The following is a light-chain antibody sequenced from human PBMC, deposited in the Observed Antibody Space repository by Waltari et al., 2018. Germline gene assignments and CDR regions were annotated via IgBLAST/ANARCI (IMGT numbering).Light chain of an antibody. CDR2: GAP. Sequence: EIVMTQSPATLSLSPGERAALSCRASQTVSSSLAWYQQKPGQAPRLLIYGAPTRATVIPARFGGSGAGTEFTLTISSLQSEDFAVYYCQQYNNWPLTFGQGTKVEIK. CDR3: QQYNNWPLT. J-gene: IGKJ1*01. V-gene: IGKV3-15*01. CDR1: QTVSSS.